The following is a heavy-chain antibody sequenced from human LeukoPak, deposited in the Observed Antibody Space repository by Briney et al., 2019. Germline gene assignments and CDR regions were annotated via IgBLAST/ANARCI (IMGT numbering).Heavy chain of an antibody. CDR2: IKPSGSEK. CDR1: GFTFSNYW. Sequence: GGSLRLSCEGSGFTFSNYWMTWVRQAPEKGLEWVANIKPSGSEKHYADSVEGRFTISRDNAKNSLYLQMNSLRGEDTAVYYCARDLDTYVVLTAYDTSDIWGQGTMVTVSS. D-gene: IGHD2-21*02. V-gene: IGHV3-7*01. CDR3: ARDLDTYVVLTAYDTSDI. J-gene: IGHJ3*02.